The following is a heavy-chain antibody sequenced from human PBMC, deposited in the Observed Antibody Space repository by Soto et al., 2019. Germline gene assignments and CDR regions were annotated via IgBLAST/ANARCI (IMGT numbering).Heavy chain of an antibody. CDR2: ISAYNGNT. CDR1: GYTFTSYG. D-gene: IGHD3-10*01. Sequence: GASVKVSCKASGYTFTSYGISWVRQAPGQGLEWMGWISAYNGNTNYAQKLQGRVTMTTDTSTSTAYMELRSLRSDDTAVYYCANLLGELAYYYYYGMDVWGQGTTVTVSS. J-gene: IGHJ6*02. CDR3: ANLLGELAYYYYYGMDV. V-gene: IGHV1-18*01.